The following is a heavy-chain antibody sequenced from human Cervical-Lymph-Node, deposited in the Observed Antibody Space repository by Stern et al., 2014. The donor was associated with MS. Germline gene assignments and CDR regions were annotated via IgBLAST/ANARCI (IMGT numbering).Heavy chain of an antibody. V-gene: IGHV3-53*01. J-gene: IGHJ4*02. CDR1: GFTVSSKY. CDR2: IYSGGGT. D-gene: IGHD5-24*01. CDR3: ARDLGDGYNFLWRFDY. Sequence: VQLVESGGALIQPGGSLRLSCAASGFTVSSKYMNWVRQAPGKGLEWVSGIYSGGGTFYADPVKGRFTISRDNLKNTLYLQMNSLRAEDTAVYYCARDLGDGYNFLWRFDYWGQGTLVTVSS.